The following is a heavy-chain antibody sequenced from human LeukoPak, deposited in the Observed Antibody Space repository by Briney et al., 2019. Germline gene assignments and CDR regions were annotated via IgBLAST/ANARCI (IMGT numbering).Heavy chain of an antibody. CDR3: ARRGQQLVLYYYYYMDV. CDR1: GGSFSGYY. D-gene: IGHD6-13*01. J-gene: IGHJ6*03. CDR2: INHSGST. V-gene: IGHV4-34*01. Sequence: SETLSLTCAVYGGSFSGYYWSWIRQPPGKGLEWIGEINHSGSTNYNPSLKSRVTISVDTSKNQFSLKLSSVTAADTAVYYCARRGQQLVLYYYYYMDVWGKGTTVTISS.